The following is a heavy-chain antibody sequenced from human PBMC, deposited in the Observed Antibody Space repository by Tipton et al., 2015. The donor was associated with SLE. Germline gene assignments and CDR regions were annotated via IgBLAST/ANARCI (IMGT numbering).Heavy chain of an antibody. J-gene: IGHJ3*01. D-gene: IGHD2-2*01. CDR1: GGSITSYY. Sequence: GLVKPSETLSLTCTVAGGSITSYYWSWIRQPPGKGLEWIGYIYHSGSTNYNPSLKSRVTMSIDRSKNQFSLKLTSVTAADTAVYYCARGDQLLTAFDVWGPGTMVTVSS. CDR2: IYHSGST. CDR3: ARGDQLLTAFDV. V-gene: IGHV4-59*08.